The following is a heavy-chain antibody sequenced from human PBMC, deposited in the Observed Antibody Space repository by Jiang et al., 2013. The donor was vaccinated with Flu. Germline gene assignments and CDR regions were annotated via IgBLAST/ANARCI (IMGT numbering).Heavy chain of an antibody. D-gene: IGHD6-19*01. CDR1: GDSVSSNSAA. CDR3: ARGFSSGWNWFDP. CDR2: THYRSRWYN. J-gene: IGHJ5*02. Sequence: QTLSLTCAISGDSVSSNSAAWNWIRQSPSRGLEWLGRTHYRSRWYNDYAVSVKSRITINPDTSKNQFSLQLNSVTPEDTAIYYCARGFSSGWNWFDPWGQGTLVTVSS. V-gene: IGHV6-1*01.